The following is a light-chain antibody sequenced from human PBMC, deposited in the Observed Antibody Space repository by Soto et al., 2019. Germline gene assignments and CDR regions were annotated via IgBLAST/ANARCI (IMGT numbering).Light chain of an antibody. Sequence: QSVLTQPPSVSGAPGQRVTISCTGSSSNIGAGYDVHWYQLLPGTAPKLLIYRNNNRPSGVPDRFSGSKSGTSASLAITGLQAEDEADYYCQSYDSSLSGWVFGGGTQLTVL. J-gene: IGLJ3*02. CDR2: RNN. CDR3: QSYDSSLSGWV. CDR1: SSNIGAGYD. V-gene: IGLV1-40*01.